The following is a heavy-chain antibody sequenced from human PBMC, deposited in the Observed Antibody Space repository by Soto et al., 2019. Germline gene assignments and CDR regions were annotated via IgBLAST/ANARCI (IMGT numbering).Heavy chain of an antibody. J-gene: IGHJ3*02. CDR3: ASTLSSGYWAFNI. CDR2: IYCSGST. Sequence: QVQLQESGPGLVKPSQTLSLTCTVSGGSISSGDYYWSWIRQPPGKGLEWIGHIYCSGSTYYNPSLKSRVTISVDTSKNQFSLKLSSVTAADTAVYYCASTLSSGYWAFNIWGQGTMVTVSS. CDR1: GGSISSGDYY. D-gene: IGHD3-22*01. V-gene: IGHV4-30-4*01.